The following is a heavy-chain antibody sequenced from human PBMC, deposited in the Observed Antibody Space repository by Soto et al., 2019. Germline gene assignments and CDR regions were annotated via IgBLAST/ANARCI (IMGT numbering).Heavy chain of an antibody. CDR3: AKDRHYGSGTYSDSYLDY. CDR1: GFTFNSYA. CDR2: ISGSGGTT. J-gene: IGHJ4*02. D-gene: IGHD3-10*01. V-gene: IGHV3-23*01. Sequence: EVQLLESGGGLVQPGGSLRLSCGGSGFTFNSYAMTWVRQAPGKGLEWVSAISGSGGTTYYANSVKGLFTISRDQSKDTLYLQMNSLRAEDSAIYYCAKDRHYGSGTYSDSYLDYWGQGTLVNVSS.